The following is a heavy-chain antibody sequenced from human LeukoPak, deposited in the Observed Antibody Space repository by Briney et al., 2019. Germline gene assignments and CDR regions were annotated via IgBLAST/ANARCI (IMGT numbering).Heavy chain of an antibody. Sequence: GGSLRLSCAASGFTFSSYAMSWVRQAPGKGLEWVSSISGSGGGTYYADSVKGRFTISRDNSKNTLYLQMNSLRAEDTAVYYCAKYYYGSVPDGMDVWGQGTTVTVSS. J-gene: IGHJ6*02. V-gene: IGHV3-23*01. D-gene: IGHD3-10*01. CDR2: ISGSGGGT. CDR3: AKYYYGSVPDGMDV. CDR1: GFTFSSYA.